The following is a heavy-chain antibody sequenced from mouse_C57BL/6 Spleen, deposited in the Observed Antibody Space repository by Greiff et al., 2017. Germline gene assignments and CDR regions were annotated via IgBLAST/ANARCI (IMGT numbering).Heavy chain of an antibody. Sequence: VKQSCQASGYTFPSYWMPWVMQRPIQGLEWIGNIDPSDSETHYNQTFKDKATLTVDKSSSTAYMQLSSLTSEDSAVYSCARLVNWYVRYFDVWGTGTTVTVSS. CDR3: ARLVNWYVRYFDV. J-gene: IGHJ1*03. CDR2: IDPSDSET. D-gene: IGHD4-1*02. CDR1: GYTFPSYW. V-gene: IGHV1-52*01.